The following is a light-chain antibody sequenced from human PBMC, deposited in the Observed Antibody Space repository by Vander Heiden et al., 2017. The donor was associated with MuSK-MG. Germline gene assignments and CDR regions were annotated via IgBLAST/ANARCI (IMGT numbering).Light chain of an antibody. CDR2: KAS. CDR3: QQENSSSFT. Sequence: DIQMTQSPSTLSASVGDRVTITCRASQSISTWLAWYQQKPGKAPKLLIYKASSLGSGVPSRFSGSGSGTEFTLTISSLQPDDFASYYCQQENSSSFTFGQGTKLEIK. V-gene: IGKV1-5*03. CDR1: QSISTW. J-gene: IGKJ2*01.